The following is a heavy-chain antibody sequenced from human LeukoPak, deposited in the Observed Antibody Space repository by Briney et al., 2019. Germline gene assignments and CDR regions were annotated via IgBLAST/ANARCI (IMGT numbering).Heavy chain of an antibody. D-gene: IGHD3-3*01. J-gene: IGHJ6*04. V-gene: IGHV4-38-2*02. CDR1: GYSISSGYY. CDR2: IYHSGST. Sequence: SETLSLTCTVSGYSISSGYYWGWIRQPPGKGLEWIGSIYHSGSTYYNPSLKSRVTISVDTSKNQFSLKLSSVTAADTAVYYCARALEWDVWGKGTTVTVSS. CDR3: ARALEWDV.